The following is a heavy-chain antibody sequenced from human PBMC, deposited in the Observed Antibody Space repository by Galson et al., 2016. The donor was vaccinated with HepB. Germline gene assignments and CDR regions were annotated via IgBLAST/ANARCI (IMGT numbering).Heavy chain of an antibody. V-gene: IGHV3-74*03. CDR1: GFGFSFNW. D-gene: IGHD1-1*01. CDR2: ISPDGSTT. CDR3: LEGAY. Sequence: SLRLSCAASGFGFSFNWMSWVRQVPGKGLVCVSRISPDGSTTAYADSVKGRLTISRDNAKNTVYLQMNALRVEDTAMYYCLEGAYWGQWILVTVSS. J-gene: IGHJ4*02.